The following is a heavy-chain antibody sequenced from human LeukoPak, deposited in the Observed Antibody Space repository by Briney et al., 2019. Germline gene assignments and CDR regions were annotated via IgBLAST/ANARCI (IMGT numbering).Heavy chain of an antibody. CDR3: PLGYCSGGRCYHDAFDL. CDR1: GFTLSSYS. Sequence: GGSLRLSCAGSGFTLSSYSMNWVRQAPGEGLEWISYISKNGGIIYYADSVKGRFTVSRDRASDSVYLQMNSPRVEDTAVYYCPLGYCSGGRCYHDAFDLWGQGTAVAVSS. J-gene: IGHJ3*01. V-gene: IGHV3-48*01. D-gene: IGHD2-15*01. CDR2: ISKNGGII.